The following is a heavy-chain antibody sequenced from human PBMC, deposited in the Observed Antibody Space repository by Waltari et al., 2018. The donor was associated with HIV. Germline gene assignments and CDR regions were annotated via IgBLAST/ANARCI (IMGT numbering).Heavy chain of an antibody. Sequence: EVQLVESGGGLVKPGGSLRLSCAASGFTFRSYSMNWVSQAPGKGLEWVSFISSSSSYIYYADSVKGRFTISRDNAKNSLYLQMNSLRAEDTAVYYCARDTSFWSSPDLDAFDIWGQGTMVTVSS. D-gene: IGHD3-3*01. V-gene: IGHV3-21*01. CDR1: GFTFRSYS. CDR3: ARDTSFWSSPDLDAFDI. J-gene: IGHJ3*02. CDR2: ISSSSSYI.